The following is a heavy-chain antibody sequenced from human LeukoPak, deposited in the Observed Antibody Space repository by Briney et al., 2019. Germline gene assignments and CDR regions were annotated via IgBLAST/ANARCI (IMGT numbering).Heavy chain of an antibody. Sequence: SETLSLTCTVSGGSISSYYWSWIRQPPGTGLEWIGYIYYSGSTNYNPSLKRQVTISVDTSKNQFSLKLSSVTAADTAVYYCARAGYYYDSSGKPGDFDYWGQGTLVTVSS. J-gene: IGHJ4*02. D-gene: IGHD3-22*01. CDR1: GGSISSYY. CDR2: IYYSGST. V-gene: IGHV4-59*01. CDR3: ARAGYYYDSSGKPGDFDY.